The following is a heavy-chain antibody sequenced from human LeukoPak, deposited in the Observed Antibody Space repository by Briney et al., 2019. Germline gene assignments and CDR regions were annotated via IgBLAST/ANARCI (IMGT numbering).Heavy chain of an antibody. CDR3: ASFPTTGSPFDY. CDR1: GYTFTSYY. J-gene: IGHJ4*02. Sequence: GASVKVSCKASGYTFTSYYMHWVRQAPGQGLEWMGIINPSGGSTSYAQKFQGRVTMTRDTSISTAYMELSRLRSDDTAVYYCASFPTTGSPFDYWGQGTLVTVSS. CDR2: INPSGGST. D-gene: IGHD4-17*01. V-gene: IGHV1-46*01.